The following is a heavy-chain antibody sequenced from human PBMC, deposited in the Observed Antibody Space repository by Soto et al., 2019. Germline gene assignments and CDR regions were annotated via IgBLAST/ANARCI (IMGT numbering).Heavy chain of an antibody. CDR2: ISSKGESTYHTDAT. CDR1: GFNLRSYA. D-gene: IGHD2-2*01. V-gene: IGHV3-23*01. Sequence: PGGSLRLSCKASGFNLRSYAMSWVRQAPGKGLEWVSIISSKGESTYHTDATYYADSVRGRFSISRDNSKNTLSLQMNSLRAEDTAVYYCTKDLYCNSKSCYSGGDTFHIWGQGTMVTVSS. CDR3: TKDLYCNSKSCYSGGDTFHI. J-gene: IGHJ3*02.